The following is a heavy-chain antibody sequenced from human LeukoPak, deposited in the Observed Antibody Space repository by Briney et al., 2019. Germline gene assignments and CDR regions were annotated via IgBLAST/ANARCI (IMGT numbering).Heavy chain of an antibody. CDR2: INHSGST. Sequence: SGTLSLTCAVSGGSISSSNWWSWVRQPPGKGLEWIGEINHSGSTNYNPSLKSRVTISVDTSKNQFSLKLSSVTAADTAVYYCARVWFPNYFDYWGQGTLVTVSS. J-gene: IGHJ4*02. CDR3: ARVWFPNYFDY. D-gene: IGHD2-21*01. CDR1: GGSISSSNW. V-gene: IGHV4-4*02.